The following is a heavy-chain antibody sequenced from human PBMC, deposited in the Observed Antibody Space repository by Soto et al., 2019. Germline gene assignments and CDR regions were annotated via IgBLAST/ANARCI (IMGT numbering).Heavy chain of an antibody. CDR3: ARGIEGWYQGRYYYGMDV. Sequence: QVPLQEAGPGLVKPSETLSLTCTVSGGSVSSGSYYWSWIRQPPGKGLEWIGYIDYSGSTHYPPSLKSRVTISVHTSKNPFSLKLSSVTAADTAVYYCARGIEGWYQGRYYYGMDVWGQGTTVTVSS. V-gene: IGHV4-61*01. CDR2: IDYSGST. D-gene: IGHD6-19*01. CDR1: GGSVSSGSYY. J-gene: IGHJ6*02.